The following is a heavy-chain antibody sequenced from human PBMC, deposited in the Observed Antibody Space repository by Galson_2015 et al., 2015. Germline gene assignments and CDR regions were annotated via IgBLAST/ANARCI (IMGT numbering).Heavy chain of an antibody. D-gene: IGHD5-12*01. J-gene: IGHJ4*02. CDR3: ARQIGYDYDC. CDR1: GFTFSVYD. V-gene: IGHV3-48*03. Sequence: SLRLSCAASGFTFSVYDMNWVRQAPGKGLEWVSYIGSSGNTIYYADSVEGRSTISRDNAKNSLYLQMNSLRGEDTAVYYCARQIGYDYDCWGQGTLVTVSS. CDR2: IGSSGNTI.